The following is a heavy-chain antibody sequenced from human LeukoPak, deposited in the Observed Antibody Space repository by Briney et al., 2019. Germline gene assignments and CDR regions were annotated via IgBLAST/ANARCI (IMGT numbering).Heavy chain of an antibody. CDR2: ITGSGGST. CDR1: GCTFSFQA. Sequence: GGSLTLSCAASGCTFSFQAWSWVRQPPGKGLEWVSGITGSGGSTYYANSVKGLFTTSKNNSNSTLYLQMNRLRAEDTAVYCCAKDRQVVITTPLDYWGQGALVTVSS. CDR3: AKDRQVVITTPLDY. V-gene: IGHV3-23*01. D-gene: IGHD3-22*01. J-gene: IGHJ4*02.